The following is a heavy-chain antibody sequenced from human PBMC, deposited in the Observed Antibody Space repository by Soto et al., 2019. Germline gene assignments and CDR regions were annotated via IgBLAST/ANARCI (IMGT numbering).Heavy chain of an antibody. Sequence: SETLSLTCAVSGGSISSSNWWSWVRQPPGKGLGWIGEIYHSGSTNYNPSLKSRVTISVDKSKNQFSLKLSSVTAADTAVYYCARVGGNSGYYYGMDVWGQGTTVTVSS. CDR2: IYHSGST. V-gene: IGHV4-4*02. CDR1: GGSISSSNW. CDR3: ARVGGNSGYYYGMDV. J-gene: IGHJ6*02. D-gene: IGHD2-21*02.